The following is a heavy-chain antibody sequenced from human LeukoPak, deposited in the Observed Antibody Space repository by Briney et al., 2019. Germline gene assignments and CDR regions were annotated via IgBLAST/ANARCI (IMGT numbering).Heavy chain of an antibody. V-gene: IGHV4-39*01. Sequence: SETLSLTCTVSGGSISSSSYYWGWIRQPPGKGLEWIGSIYYSGSTYYNPSLKSRVTISVDTSKNQFSLKLSSVTAADTAVYYCARGGIALTSWFDPWGQGTLVTVSS. D-gene: IGHD6-13*01. J-gene: IGHJ5*02. CDR1: GGSISSSSYY. CDR3: ARGGIALTSWFDP. CDR2: IYYSGST.